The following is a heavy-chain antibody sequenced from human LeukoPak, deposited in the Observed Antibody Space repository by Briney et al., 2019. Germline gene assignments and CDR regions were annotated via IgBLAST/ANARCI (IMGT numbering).Heavy chain of an antibody. CDR3: ARVLRYCSGGNCYSGGLGYMDV. CDR2: IIPSGGEI. V-gene: IGHV3-21*04. D-gene: IGHD2-15*01. Sequence: GGSLRLSCAASGFTFSSYWMHWVRHAPGKGLEWVSRIIPSGGEIHYADSVRGRFTISRDNSTSTLSLQMNSLRAEDTAIYYCARVLRYCSGGNCYSGGLGYMDVWGKGTTVTISS. J-gene: IGHJ6*03. CDR1: GFTFSSYW.